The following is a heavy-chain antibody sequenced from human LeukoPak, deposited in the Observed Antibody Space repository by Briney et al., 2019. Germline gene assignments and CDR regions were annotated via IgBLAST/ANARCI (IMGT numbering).Heavy chain of an antibody. CDR3: ARDRYGDYTWGY. V-gene: IGHV4-61*01. D-gene: IGHD4-17*01. CDR2: IYYSGST. J-gene: IGHJ4*02. Sequence: SETLSLTCTVSGGSVGSGSYYWSWIRQPPGKGLEWIGYIYYSGSTNYNPSLKSRVTISVDTSKNQFSLKLSSVTAADTAVYYCARDRYGDYTWGYWGQGTLVTVSS. CDR1: GGSVGSGSYY.